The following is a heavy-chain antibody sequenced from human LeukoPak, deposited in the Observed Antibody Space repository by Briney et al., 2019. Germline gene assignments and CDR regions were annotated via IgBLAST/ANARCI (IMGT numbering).Heavy chain of an antibody. D-gene: IGHD2-2*01. V-gene: IGHV1-69*01. CDR3: ASPPTPGYCSSTSCYYYYGMDV. J-gene: IGHJ6*02. CDR2: IIPIFGTA. CDR1: GGTFSSYA. Sequence: SVKVSCKASGGTFSSYAISWVRQAPGQGLEWMGGIIPIFGTANYAQKFQGRVTITADESTSTAYVEPSSLRSEDTAVYYCASPPTPGYCSSTSCYYYYGMDVWGQGTTVAVSS.